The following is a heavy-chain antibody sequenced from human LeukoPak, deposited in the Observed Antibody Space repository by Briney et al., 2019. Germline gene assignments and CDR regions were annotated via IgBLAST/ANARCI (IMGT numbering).Heavy chain of an antibody. CDR1: GFTFSSYA. CDR3: ARDREPYYYDSSGYYYGHAFDI. D-gene: IGHD3-22*01. Sequence: PGGSLRLSCAASGFTFSSYAMSWVRQAPGKGLEWVSSISSSSSYIYYADSVKGRFTISRDNAKNSLYLQMNSLRAEDTAVYYCARDREPYYYDSSGYYYGHAFDIWGQGTMVTVSS. CDR2: ISSSSSYI. J-gene: IGHJ3*02. V-gene: IGHV3-21*01.